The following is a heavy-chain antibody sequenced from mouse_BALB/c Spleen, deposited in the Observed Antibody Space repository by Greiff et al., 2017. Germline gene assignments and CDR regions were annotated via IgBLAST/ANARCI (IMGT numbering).Heavy chain of an antibody. CDR2: INPGSDGT. V-gene: IGHV1-54*01. J-gene: IGHJ4*01. CDR1: GYAFTNYL. Sequence: VQLQQSGAELVRPGTSVKVSCKASGYAFTNYLIEWVKQRPGQGLEWIGVINPGSDGTNYNEKFKGKATLTADKSSSTAYMQLSSLTSDDSAVYFCARVGGNGAMDYWGQGTSVTVSS. CDR3: ARVGGNGAMDY. D-gene: IGHD2-1*01.